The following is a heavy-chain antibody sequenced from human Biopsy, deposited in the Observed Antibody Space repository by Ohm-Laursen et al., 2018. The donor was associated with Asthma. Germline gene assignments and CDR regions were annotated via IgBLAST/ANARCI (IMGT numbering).Heavy chain of an antibody. CDR2: ISYDGSTK. V-gene: IGHV3-30*18. J-gene: IGHJ6*02. D-gene: IGHD3-3*01. CDR1: GFSFSEFV. Sequence: LSLTCAASGFSFSEFVMHWVRQAPGKGLEWVAVISYDGSTKYYADSVKGRFTISRDNSKNTLYLQMNSLRAEDTAVYYCAKDTEGRYDFWSGLSYNYYGMDVWGQGTTVTVSS. CDR3: AKDTEGRYDFWSGLSYNYYGMDV.